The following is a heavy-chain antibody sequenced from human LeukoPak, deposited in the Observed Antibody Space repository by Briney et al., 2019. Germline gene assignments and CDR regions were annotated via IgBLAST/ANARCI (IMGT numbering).Heavy chain of an antibody. CDR2: ISGSGGST. CDR1: GFTFSSYW. V-gene: IGHV3-23*01. Sequence: GGSLRLSCAASGFTFSSYWMSWVRQAPGKGLEWVSAISGSGGSTYYADSVKGRFTISRDNSKNTLYLQMNGLRAEDTAVYYCAKVSSSGWPWTLFDYWGQGTLVTVSS. J-gene: IGHJ4*02. CDR3: AKVSSSGWPWTLFDY. D-gene: IGHD6-19*01.